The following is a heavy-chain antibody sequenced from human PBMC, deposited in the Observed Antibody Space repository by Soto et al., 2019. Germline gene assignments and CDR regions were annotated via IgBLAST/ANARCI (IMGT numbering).Heavy chain of an antibody. J-gene: IGHJ4*02. CDR1: GFTFSSYG. D-gene: IGHD2-2*01. V-gene: IGHV3-33*01. CDR3: ARSGYCSSTSCSDYDFWSGRLDY. Sequence: PGGSLSLSCAASGFTFSSYGMHWVRQAPGKGLEWVAVIWYDGSNKYYADSVKGRFTISRDNSKNTLYLQMNSLRAEDTAVYYCARSGYCSSTSCSDYDFWSGRLDYWGQGTLVTVSS. CDR2: IWYDGSNK.